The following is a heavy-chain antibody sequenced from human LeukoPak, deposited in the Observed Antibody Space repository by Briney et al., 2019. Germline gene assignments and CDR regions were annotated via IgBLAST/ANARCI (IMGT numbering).Heavy chain of an antibody. CDR3: ARGGGCGSGSQIWGDNWFDP. J-gene: IGHJ5*02. CDR1: GGSISSYY. V-gene: IGHV4-59*01. CDR2: IYYSGST. D-gene: IGHD3-10*01. Sequence: PSETLSLTCTVSGGSISSYYWSWIRQPPGKGLEWIGYIYYSGSTNYNPSLKSRVTISVDTSKNQFSLKLSSVTAADTAVYYCARGGGCGSGSQIWGDNWFDPWGQGTLVTVSS.